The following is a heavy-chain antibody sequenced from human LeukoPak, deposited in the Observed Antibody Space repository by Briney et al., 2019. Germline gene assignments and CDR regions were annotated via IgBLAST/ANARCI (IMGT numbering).Heavy chain of an antibody. V-gene: IGHV3-48*03. CDR3: TTSSKGAVDY. Sequence: PGGSLRLSCAASGFTFSSYEMNWVRQAPGKGLEWVSYISSSGSTIYYADSVKGRFTISRDNAKNSLYLQMNSLKTEDTAVYYCTTSSKGAVDYWGQGTLVTVSS. CDR2: ISSSGSTI. D-gene: IGHD1-14*01. J-gene: IGHJ4*02. CDR1: GFTFSSYE.